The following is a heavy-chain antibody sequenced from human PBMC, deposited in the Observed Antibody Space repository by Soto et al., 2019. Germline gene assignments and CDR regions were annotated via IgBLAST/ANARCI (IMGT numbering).Heavy chain of an antibody. CDR3: ARDFPDRAEGFDY. CDR1: GFTFTSSA. Sequence: GASVKVSCKASGFTFTSSAMQWVRQARGQRLEWIGWIVVGSGNTNYAQKFQERVTITRDMSTSTAYMELSSLRSEDTAVYYCARDFPDRAEGFDYWGQGTPVTVSS. D-gene: IGHD3-22*01. CDR2: IVVGSGNT. V-gene: IGHV1-58*02. J-gene: IGHJ4*02.